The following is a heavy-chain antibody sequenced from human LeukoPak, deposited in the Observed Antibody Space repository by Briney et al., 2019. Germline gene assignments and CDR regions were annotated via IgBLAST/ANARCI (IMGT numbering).Heavy chain of an antibody. CDR3: ARDMYIGGYCSGGSCYSGFDY. D-gene: IGHD2-15*01. J-gene: IGHJ4*02. Sequence: GGSLRLSCAASAFTFNSYAMHWVRQAPGKGLEWVAVIWYDGSNNYYADSVKGRFTISRDNSKNTLYLQMNSLRAEDTAVYYCARDMYIGGYCSGGSCYSGFDYWGQGTLVTVSS. CDR1: AFTFNSYA. V-gene: IGHV3-33*08. CDR2: IWYDGSNN.